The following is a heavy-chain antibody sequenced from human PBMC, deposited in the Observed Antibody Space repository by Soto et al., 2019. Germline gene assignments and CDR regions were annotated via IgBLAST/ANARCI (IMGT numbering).Heavy chain of an antibody. CDR3: VKNGAPTGPGAFDI. J-gene: IGHJ3*02. CDR1: GFTFSSYS. Sequence: PGGSLRLSCAASGFTFSSYSMNWVRQAPGKGLEWVSRVNSDGSSTNYADSVKGRFAISRDNAKNTLYLQMNSLTAEDTAVYYCVKNGAPTGPGAFDIWGQGTMVTVSS. CDR2: VNSDGSST. D-gene: IGHD1-1*01. V-gene: IGHV3-74*01.